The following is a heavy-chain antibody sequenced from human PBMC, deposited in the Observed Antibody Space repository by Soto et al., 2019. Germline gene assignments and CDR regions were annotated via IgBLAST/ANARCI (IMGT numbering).Heavy chain of an antibody. Sequence: PSETLSLTCTLSGGSISSGDYYWSWIRQPLGTGLDGIGYIYHSGSTYYSPSLKSRVTISVDTSKKQFSLKLSSVTAADTAVYYCARGVDSSGYYFPLQDWGQGTPVTFSS. CDR2: IYHSGST. D-gene: IGHD3-22*01. CDR1: GGSISSGDYY. J-gene: IGHJ4*02. V-gene: IGHV4-30-4*01. CDR3: ARGVDSSGYYFPLQD.